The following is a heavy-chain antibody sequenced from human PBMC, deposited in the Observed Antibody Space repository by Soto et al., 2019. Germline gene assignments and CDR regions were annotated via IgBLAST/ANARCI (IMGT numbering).Heavy chain of an antibody. CDR1: GFTFSSYW. CDR3: ARGPNYYDFWSGYFRPLDY. V-gene: IGHV3-74*01. Sequence: GGSLRLSCAASGFTFSSYWMHWVRQAPGKGLVWVSRINSDGSSTSYADSVKGRFTISRDNAKNTLYLQMNSLRAEDTAVYYCARGPNYYDFWSGYFRPLDYWGQGTLVTVSS. CDR2: INSDGSST. D-gene: IGHD3-3*01. J-gene: IGHJ4*02.